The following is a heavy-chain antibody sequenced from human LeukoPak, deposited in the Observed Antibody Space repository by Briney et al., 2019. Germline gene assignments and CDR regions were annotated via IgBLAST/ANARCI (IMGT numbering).Heavy chain of an antibody. CDR2: INTDGSSL. J-gene: IGHJ6*03. Sequence: GGSLRLSCAASGFTFSNYAMIWVRQAPGKGLVWVSRINTDGSSLNYADSVKGRFNISRDNAKNTLYQHMSSLRAEDSAVYYCARDMGGIVGFYYFYMDVWGKGTTVTVSS. D-gene: IGHD3-16*02. CDR1: GFTFSNYA. CDR3: ARDMGGIVGFYYFYMDV. V-gene: IGHV3-74*01.